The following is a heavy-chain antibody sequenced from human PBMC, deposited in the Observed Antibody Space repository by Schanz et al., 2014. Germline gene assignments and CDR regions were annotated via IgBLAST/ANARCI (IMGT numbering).Heavy chain of an antibody. D-gene: IGHD1-1*01. CDR3: ARDRRNADLDY. V-gene: IGHV3-23*04. J-gene: IGHJ4*02. CDR2: ISGSGGNT. CDR1: GFTFSGFW. Sequence: VQLVESGGGVVQPGRSLRLSCAASGFTFSGFWMTWVRQAPGKGLEWVSIISGSGGNTYYADSVKGRFTISRDNAKNSLYLEMNSLRAEDTALYYCARDRRNADLDYWGQGTLVTVSS.